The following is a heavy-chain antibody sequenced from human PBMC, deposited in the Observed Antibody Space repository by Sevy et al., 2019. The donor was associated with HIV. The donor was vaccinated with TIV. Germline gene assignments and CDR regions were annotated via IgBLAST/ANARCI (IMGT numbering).Heavy chain of an antibody. CDR3: ARGSMNDVDQRCAFDI. D-gene: IGHD2-2*01. Sequence: SETLSLTCTVSGGSISCYYWSWIRQPPGKGLEWIGYINYSGSTNYNPSLKGRVTISVDTSKNQFSLKLSSVTAADTAVYYCARGSMNDVDQRCAFDIWGQGTMVTVSS. J-gene: IGHJ3*02. CDR2: INYSGST. CDR1: GGSISCYY. V-gene: IGHV4-59*13.